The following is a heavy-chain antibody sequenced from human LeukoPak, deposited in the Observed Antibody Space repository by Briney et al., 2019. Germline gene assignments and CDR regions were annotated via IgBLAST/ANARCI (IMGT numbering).Heavy chain of an antibody. V-gene: IGHV3-23*01. J-gene: IGHJ6*02. CDR3: AKVQGARYCSSTSCHKRGYYGMDV. CDR2: ISGSGGST. CDR1: GFTFSSYW. D-gene: IGHD2-2*02. Sequence: GGSLRLSCAASGFTFSSYWMSWVRQAPGKGLEWVSAISGSGGSTYYADSVKGRFTISRDNSKNTLYLQMNSLRAEDTAVYYCAKVQGARYCSSTSCHKRGYYGMDVWGQGTTVTVSS.